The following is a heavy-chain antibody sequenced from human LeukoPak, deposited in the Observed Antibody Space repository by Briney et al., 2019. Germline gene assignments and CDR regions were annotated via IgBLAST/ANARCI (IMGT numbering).Heavy chain of an antibody. Sequence: GESLKISCKGSGYSFTSYWIGWVRQMPGKGLEWMGIIYPGDSDTRYSPSFQGQVTISADKSISTAYLQWSSLKASDTPMSYCAKSYSSSWYWFAPWGQGPLVTVPS. V-gene: IGHV5-51*01. CDR1: GYSFTSYW. CDR2: IYPGDSDT. J-gene: IGHJ5*02. CDR3: AKSYSSSWYWFAP. D-gene: IGHD6-13*01.